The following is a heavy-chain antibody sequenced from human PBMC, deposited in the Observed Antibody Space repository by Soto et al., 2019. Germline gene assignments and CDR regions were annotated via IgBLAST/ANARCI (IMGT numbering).Heavy chain of an antibody. CDR3: ARGRDGDV. Sequence: SETLSLTCAVYGGSFSCYHWSWIRQPPGKGLEWIGEINHSGSTNYNPSLKSRVTISVDTSKTQFSLKLSSVTAADTAVYYCARGRDGDVWGQGTTVTVSS. V-gene: IGHV4-34*01. CDR2: INHSGST. CDR1: GGSFSCYH. J-gene: IGHJ6*02.